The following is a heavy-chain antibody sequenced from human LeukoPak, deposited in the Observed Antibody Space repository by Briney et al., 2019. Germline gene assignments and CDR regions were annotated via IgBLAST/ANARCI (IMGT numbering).Heavy chain of an antibody. V-gene: IGHV4-61*09. Sequence: TLSLTCTVSGDSLTSGSRYWSWIRQPAGKGLVWIGHFYSSTRTTYNPSLESRVTISGDTAKNQFSLKLDSVTAADTAVYFCARCMSELDYGDYAYYYHMDVWGKGTTVTVSS. D-gene: IGHD4-17*01. CDR2: FYSSTRT. J-gene: IGHJ6*04. CDR3: ARCMSELDYGDYAYYYHMDV. CDR1: GDSLTSGSRY.